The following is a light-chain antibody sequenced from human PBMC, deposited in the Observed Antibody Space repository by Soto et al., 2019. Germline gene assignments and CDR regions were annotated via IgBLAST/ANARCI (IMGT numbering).Light chain of an antibody. V-gene: IGKV1-5*03. CDR1: QSISSW. J-gene: IGKJ4*01. CDR3: QQYNSYPIT. Sequence: DIQMTQSPSTLSASVGDRVTITCRASQSISSWLAWYQQKPGKAPNLLIYKASSLESGIPSRFSVSGSGTEYTLTISSLQPDDFAAYYCQQYNSYPITFGGGTKVEIK. CDR2: KAS.